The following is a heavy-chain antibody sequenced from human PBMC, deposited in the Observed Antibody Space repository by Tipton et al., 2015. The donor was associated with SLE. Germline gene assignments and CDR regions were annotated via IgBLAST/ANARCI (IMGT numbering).Heavy chain of an antibody. CDR1: GVTISSNF. V-gene: IGHV3-66*01. D-gene: IGHD6-13*01. Sequence: SLRLSCAASGVTISSNFMSWVRQAPGKGLEWVSVFFGADSTYYADSVKGRFTISRDNSKNTLYLQMNSLRAEDTAVYYCARDRGSSWFPGYYYYYGMDVWGQGTTVTVSS. J-gene: IGHJ6*02. CDR3: ARDRGSSWFPGYYYYYGMDV. CDR2: FFGADST.